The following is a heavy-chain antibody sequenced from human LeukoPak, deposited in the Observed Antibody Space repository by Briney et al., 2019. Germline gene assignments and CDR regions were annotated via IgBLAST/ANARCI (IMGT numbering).Heavy chain of an antibody. V-gene: IGHV3-23*01. D-gene: IGHD2-21*02. J-gene: IGHJ4*02. CDR3: ANCGGDCFRADY. CDR1: GFTFSSYA. Sequence: AGGSLRLSCAASGFTFSSYAMSWVRQAPGKGLEWVSAISGSGGSTYYADSVKGRFTISRDNSKNTLYLQMNSLRAEDTAVYYCANCGGDCFRADYWGQGTLVTVSS. CDR2: ISGSGGST.